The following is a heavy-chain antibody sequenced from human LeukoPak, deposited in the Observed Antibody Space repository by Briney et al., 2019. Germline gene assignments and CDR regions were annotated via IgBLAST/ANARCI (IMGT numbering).Heavy chain of an antibody. CDR1: GFTFGNYA. V-gene: IGHV3-20*04. CDR2: LSDNGGAYT. D-gene: IGHD2-8*02. CDR3: ASYLYWWSDLGY. J-gene: IGHJ4*02. Sequence: GGSLRLSCAASGFTFGNYAMSWFRQAPGKGLEWVSDLSDNGGAYTNYVGSVKGRFTISRDNAKNSLYLQMNSLRVEDTAVYYCASYLYWWSDLGYWGQGTLVTVSS.